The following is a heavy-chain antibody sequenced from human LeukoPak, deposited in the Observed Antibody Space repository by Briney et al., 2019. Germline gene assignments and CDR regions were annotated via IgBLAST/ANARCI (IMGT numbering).Heavy chain of an antibody. D-gene: IGHD5-24*01. Sequence: APVKVSCKASGYTFTSYDINWVRQATGQGLEWMGWMNPNSGNTGYAQKFQGRVTITRNTSISTAYMELSSLRSEDTAVYYCARPDRDGYNFDYWGQGTLVTVSS. CDR2: MNPNSGNT. CDR3: ARPDRDGYNFDY. V-gene: IGHV1-8*03. CDR1: GYTFTSYD. J-gene: IGHJ4*02.